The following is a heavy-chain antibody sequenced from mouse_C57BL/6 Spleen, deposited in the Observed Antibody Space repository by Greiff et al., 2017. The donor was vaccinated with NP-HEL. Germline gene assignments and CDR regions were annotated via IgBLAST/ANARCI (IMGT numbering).Heavy chain of an antibody. CDR1: GYSFTSYY. CDR2: IYPGSGNT. Sequence: QVQLQQSGPELVKPGASVKISCKASGYSFTSYYIHWVKQRPGQGLEWIGWIYPGSGNTKYNEKFKGKATLTADTSSSTAYMQLSSLTSEDSAVYYCAREGDYYGSSPYWYFDVWGTGTTVTVSS. V-gene: IGHV1-66*01. D-gene: IGHD1-1*01. J-gene: IGHJ1*03. CDR3: AREGDYYGSSPYWYFDV.